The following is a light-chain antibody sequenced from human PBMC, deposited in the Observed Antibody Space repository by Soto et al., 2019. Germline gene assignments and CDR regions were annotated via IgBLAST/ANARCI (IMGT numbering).Light chain of an antibody. CDR3: QQYVNVPFT. J-gene: IGKJ5*01. CDR1: QDITNY. CDR2: DAS. V-gene: IGKV1-33*01. Sequence: DIQMTQSPSSLSASVGDRVTIICQASQDITNYLNWYQQKPGKAPKLLIYDASNLETGVPSRFSGSGSGTHFSFTISSLQPEDIPTYYCQQYVNVPFTFGQGTRLEMK.